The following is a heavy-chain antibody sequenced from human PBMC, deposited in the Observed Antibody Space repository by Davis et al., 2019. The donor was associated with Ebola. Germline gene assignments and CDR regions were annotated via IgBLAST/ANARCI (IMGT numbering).Heavy chain of an antibody. Sequence: GESLKISCAASGFTFSSYAMHWVRQAPGKGLEWVAVISYDGSNKYYAGSVKGRFTISRDNSKNTLYLQMNSLRAEDTAVYYCARDRDSSSWYIDYWGQGTLVTVSS. CDR2: ISYDGSNK. J-gene: IGHJ4*02. CDR1: GFTFSSYA. CDR3: ARDRDSSSWYIDY. V-gene: IGHV3-30-3*01. D-gene: IGHD6-13*01.